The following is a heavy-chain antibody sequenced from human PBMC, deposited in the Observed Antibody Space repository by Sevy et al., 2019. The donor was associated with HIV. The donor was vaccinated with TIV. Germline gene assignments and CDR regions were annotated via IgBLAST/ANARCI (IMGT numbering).Heavy chain of an antibody. D-gene: IGHD3-22*01. J-gene: IGHJ3*02. CDR2: IYSDGST. CDR1: GFTVSDNY. Sequence: GGSLRLSCAASGFTVSDNYMSWVRQAPGKGLEWVSVIYSDGSTYYADSVKGRFTISRDNSKNTLYLQMNSLRAEDTAVYYGANDASDYDSSGCVERDAFDIWGQGTMVTVSS. CDR3: ANDASDYDSSGCVERDAFDI. V-gene: IGHV3-53*01.